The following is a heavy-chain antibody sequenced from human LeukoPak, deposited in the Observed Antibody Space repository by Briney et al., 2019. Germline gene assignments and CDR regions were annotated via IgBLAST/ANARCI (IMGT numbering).Heavy chain of an antibody. CDR3: ARDPRNLYCSSTSCSRFDY. Sequence: GGSLRLSCAASGFTFSSYGMHWVRQAPGKGLEWVAVIWYDGSNKYYADSVKGRFTISRDNSKNTLYLQMNSLRAEDTAVYYCARDPRNLYCSSTSCSRFDYWGQGTLVTVSS. D-gene: IGHD2-2*01. J-gene: IGHJ4*02. CDR2: IWYDGSNK. CDR1: GFTFSSYG. V-gene: IGHV3-33*01.